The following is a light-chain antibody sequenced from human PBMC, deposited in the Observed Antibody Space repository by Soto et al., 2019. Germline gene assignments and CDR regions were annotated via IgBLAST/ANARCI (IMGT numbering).Light chain of an antibody. CDR3: QQYNTWPT. CDR2: GAS. Sequence: EIVMTQSPATLSVSPGEMATLSCRASQSVSSNLAWYQQKPGQAPRLLIYGASTRATGIPARFSGSGSGTEFTLTISSLKSEDFAVYYCQQYNTWPTFGHGTQVDIK. J-gene: IGKJ1*01. CDR1: QSVSSN. V-gene: IGKV3-15*01.